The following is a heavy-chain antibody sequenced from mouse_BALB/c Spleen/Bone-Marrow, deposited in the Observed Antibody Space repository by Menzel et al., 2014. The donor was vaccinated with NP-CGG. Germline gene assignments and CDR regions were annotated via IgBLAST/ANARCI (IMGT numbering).Heavy chain of an antibody. V-gene: IGHV4-1*02. J-gene: IGHJ2*01. D-gene: IGHD2-1*01. Sequence: EVKLVESGGGLVQPGGSLKLSCAASGFDFSRWWMSRVRPAPGKGLEWIGEINSDSSTINYTPSLKDKFIISRGNAKHALYLQMSKVRSEDTALYYCARGNYYGNLDYWGQGTTLTVSS. CDR2: INSDSSTI. CDR1: GFDFSRWW. CDR3: ARGNYYGNLDY.